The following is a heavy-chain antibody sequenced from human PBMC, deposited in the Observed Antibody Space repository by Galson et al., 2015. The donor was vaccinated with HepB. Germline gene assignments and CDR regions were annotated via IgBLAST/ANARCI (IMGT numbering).Heavy chain of an antibody. Sequence: SETLSLTCTVSGYSISSGYYWGWIRQPPGKGLEWIGSIYHSGSTYYNPSLKSRVTISVDTSKNQFSLKLSSVTAADTAVYYCARSSGFDYWGQGTLVTVSS. V-gene: IGHV4-38-2*02. J-gene: IGHJ4*02. CDR3: ARSSGFDY. CDR2: IYHSGST. CDR1: GYSISSGYY. D-gene: IGHD6-25*01.